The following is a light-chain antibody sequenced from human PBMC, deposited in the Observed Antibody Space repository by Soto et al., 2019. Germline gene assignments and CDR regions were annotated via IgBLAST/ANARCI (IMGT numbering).Light chain of an antibody. CDR2: DAS. J-gene: IGKJ1*01. CDR1: QSISID. CDR3: QQRGNWPRTWA. V-gene: IGKV3-11*01. Sequence: EIVLTQSPVTLSLSPGEGATLSCKASQSISIDLAWYQQKPGQVPRLLIYDASSRATGIPGRFTGSGSGTDFTLTISSLEPADFAVYYCQQRGNWPRTWAFGQGTKVEV.